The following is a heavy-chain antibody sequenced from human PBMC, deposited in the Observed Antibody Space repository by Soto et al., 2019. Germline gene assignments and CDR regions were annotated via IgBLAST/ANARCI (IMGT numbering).Heavy chain of an antibody. CDR2: INHSGST. J-gene: IGHJ4*02. CDR3: AGGRVFSSGSYRNYFDY. V-gene: IGHV4-34*01. CDR1: GGSFSGYY. Sequence: PSETLSLTCAVYGGSFSGYYWSWIRQPPGKGLEWIGEINHSGSTNYNPSLKSRVTISVGTSKNHFSLKLSSVTAADTAVYYCAGGRVFSSGSYRNYFDYWGQGTLVTVSS. D-gene: IGHD3-10*01.